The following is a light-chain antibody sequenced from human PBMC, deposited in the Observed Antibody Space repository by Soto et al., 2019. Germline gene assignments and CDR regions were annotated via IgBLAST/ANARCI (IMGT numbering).Light chain of an antibody. CDR1: QSVSSK. Sequence: EIVMTQSPATLSVPPGERATLSCRASQSVSSKLAWYQQKPGQAPRLLIYGASTRATGIPARFSGSGSVTEFTLTISSLQSEDFAVYYCQQYNNWPPVTFGGGTKVEIK. CDR3: QQYNNWPPVT. V-gene: IGKV3-15*01. CDR2: GAS. J-gene: IGKJ4*01.